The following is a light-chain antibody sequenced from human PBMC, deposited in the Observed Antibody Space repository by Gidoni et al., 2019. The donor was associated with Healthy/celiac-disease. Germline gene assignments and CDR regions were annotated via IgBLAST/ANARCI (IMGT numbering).Light chain of an antibody. V-gene: IGKV1-39*01. Sequence: DIQMTQSPSSLSASVGDRVTIPCRASQSISSYLNWYQQKPGKAPKLLIYAASSLQSGVPSRFSGSGSGTDFTLTISSLQPEDFSTYYFQQSYSTPPVTFXGXTKVEIK. CDR2: AAS. CDR3: QQSYSTPPVT. J-gene: IGKJ4*01. CDR1: QSISSY.